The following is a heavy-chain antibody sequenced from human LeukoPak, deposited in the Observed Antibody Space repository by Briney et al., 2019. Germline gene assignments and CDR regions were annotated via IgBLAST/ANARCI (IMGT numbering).Heavy chain of an antibody. CDR3: GRDRGGTFDY. CDR2: INSDGSST. CDR1: GFTFSSYA. Sequence: GGSLRLSCAASGFTFSSYAMHWVRQAPGKGLVWVSRINSDGSSTSYADSVKGRFTISRDNAKNTMFLQMNSLRVEDTAVYYCGRDRGGTFDYWGQGTLVTVSS. V-gene: IGHV3-74*01. D-gene: IGHD4-23*01. J-gene: IGHJ4*02.